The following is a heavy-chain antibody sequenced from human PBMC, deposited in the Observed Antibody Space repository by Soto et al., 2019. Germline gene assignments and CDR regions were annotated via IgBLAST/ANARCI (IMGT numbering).Heavy chain of an antibody. CDR1: GYTFTSYG. Sequence: QVQLVQSGAEVKKPGASVKVSCKASGYTFTSYGISWVRQAPGQGLEWMGWISAYNGNTNYAQKLQGRVTMTTDTSTSTAYMELRSLRSDDTAVYYCARAYSSDWVRLYYGMDVWGQGTTVTVSS. D-gene: IGHD6-19*01. CDR3: ARAYSSDWVRLYYGMDV. V-gene: IGHV1-18*01. CDR2: ISAYNGNT. J-gene: IGHJ6*02.